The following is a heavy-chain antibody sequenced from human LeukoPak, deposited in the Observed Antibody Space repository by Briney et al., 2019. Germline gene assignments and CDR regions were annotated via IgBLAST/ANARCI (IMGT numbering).Heavy chain of an antibody. V-gene: IGHV3-48*03. D-gene: IGHD6-19*01. CDR1: GFTFSSYE. CDR2: ISSGSTI. Sequence: GGSLRLSCAASGFTFSSYEMNWVRQAPGKGLEWVSYISSGSTIYDADSVKGRFTISRDNAKNSLYLQMNSLRAEDTAVYYCARESIAVAGAPFDYWGQGTLVTVSS. CDR3: ARESIAVAGAPFDY. J-gene: IGHJ4*02.